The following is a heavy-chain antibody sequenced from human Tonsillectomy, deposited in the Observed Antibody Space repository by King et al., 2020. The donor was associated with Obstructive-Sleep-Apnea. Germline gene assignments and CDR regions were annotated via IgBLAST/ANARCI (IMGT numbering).Heavy chain of an antibody. CDR3: ARIPSGYSGFSRYFYGMDV. J-gene: IGHJ6*02. CDR1: GFSLSNTRMG. V-gene: IGHV2-26*01. Sequence: LTLKESGPVLVKPTETLTLTCTVSGFSLSNTRMGVSWIRQPPGKALEWLAHIFSHDDKSYSTSLKTRLTISKDTSKSQVVLTMTNMDPVDTATYYCARIPSGYSGFSRYFYGMDVWGQGTTVTVSS. CDR2: IFSHDDK. D-gene: IGHD5-12*01.